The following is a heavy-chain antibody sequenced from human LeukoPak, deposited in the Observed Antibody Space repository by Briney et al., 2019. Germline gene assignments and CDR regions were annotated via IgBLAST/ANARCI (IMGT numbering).Heavy chain of an antibody. Sequence: GGSLRLSCAASGFTFSSYAMSWVRQAPGKGLECVSAISGSGGSTYYADSVKGRFTISRDNSKNTLYLQMNSLRAEDTAVYYCAKDGYCSSTSCYYYYGMDVWGQGTTVTVSS. J-gene: IGHJ6*02. D-gene: IGHD2-2*03. CDR3: AKDGYCSSTSCYYYYGMDV. CDR2: ISGSGGST. V-gene: IGHV3-23*01. CDR1: GFTFSSYA.